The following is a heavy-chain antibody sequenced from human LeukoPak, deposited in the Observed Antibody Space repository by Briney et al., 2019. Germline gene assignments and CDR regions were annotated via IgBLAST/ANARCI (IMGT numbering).Heavy chain of an antibody. D-gene: IGHD4-23*01. Sequence: PGGSLRLSCAASGFTFSSCGMTWVRQPPGKGLEWIGEINHSGSTNYNPSLKSRVTISVDTSKNQFSLKLSSVTAADTAVYYCARYYGGNSHYYYYGMDVWGQGTTVTVSS. V-gene: IGHV4-34*01. CDR2: INHSGST. CDR3: ARYYGGNSHYYYYGMDV. J-gene: IGHJ6*02. CDR1: GFTFSSCG.